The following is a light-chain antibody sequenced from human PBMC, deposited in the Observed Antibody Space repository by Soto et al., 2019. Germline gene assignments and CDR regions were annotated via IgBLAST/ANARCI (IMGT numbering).Light chain of an antibody. Sequence: DIQMTQSPSTLSASVGDRVTITCRASQSLSSWLAWYQQKPGKAPKLLIYDASTLQSGVPSRFSGSGSGTEFTLTISSLQPDDFATYYCQHSDGYSSYTFGQGTKVDIK. J-gene: IGKJ2*01. V-gene: IGKV1-5*01. CDR2: DAS. CDR3: QHSDGYSSYT. CDR1: QSLSSW.